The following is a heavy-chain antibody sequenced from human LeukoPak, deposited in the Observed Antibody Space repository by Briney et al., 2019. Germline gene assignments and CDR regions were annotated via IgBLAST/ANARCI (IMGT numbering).Heavy chain of an antibody. J-gene: IGHJ4*02. CDR2: LRGDTGDT. CDR3: ARVRYNACDY. D-gene: IGHD1-1*01. V-gene: IGHV1-2*02. CDR1: GYMVSDYY. Sequence: ASVTVSCKTSGYMVSDYYMHWVRQAPGQGLEWMGWLRGDTGDTDSPQKLKGRVTMTRDTATNTAYMQLSRLTYDDTAIYFCARVRYNACDYWGQGTLVTVSS.